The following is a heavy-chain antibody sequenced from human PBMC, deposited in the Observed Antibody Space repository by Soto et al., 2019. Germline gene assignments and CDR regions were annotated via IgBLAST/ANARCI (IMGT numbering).Heavy chain of an antibody. CDR2: IWYDGSNK. Sequence: WGSLRLSCAASGFTFSSYGFHWVRQAPGKGLEWVAVIWYDGSNKYYADSVEGRFTVSRDDSRNTLYLQMNSLRVEDTAVYFCARDLGATNYYFDYWGQGTLVTVSS. J-gene: IGHJ4*02. CDR3: ARDLGATNYYFDY. D-gene: IGHD1-26*01. CDR1: GFTFSSYG. V-gene: IGHV3-33*01.